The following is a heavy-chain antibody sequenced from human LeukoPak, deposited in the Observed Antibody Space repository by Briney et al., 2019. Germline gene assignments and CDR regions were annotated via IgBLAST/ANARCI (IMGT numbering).Heavy chain of an antibody. V-gene: IGHV3-48*02. J-gene: IGHJ4*02. CDR2: ISSSSTNI. CDR3: ARQHTARFAY. Sequence: GGSLRLSCAASGFTFGAYGMNWVRQAPGKGLEWVSYISSSSTNIYYADSVEGRFTIYRDNGKNSLYLQMNSLRDEDTAIYYCARQHTARFAYWGQGTLVTVSS. CDR1: GFTFGAYG. D-gene: IGHD5-18*01.